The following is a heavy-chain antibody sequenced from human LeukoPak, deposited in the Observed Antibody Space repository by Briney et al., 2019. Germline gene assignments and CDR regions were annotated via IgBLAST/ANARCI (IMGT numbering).Heavy chain of an antibody. CDR2: ISSSGSTI. J-gene: IGHJ6*03. Sequence: GGSLRLSCAASGFTFSSFWMSWIRQAPGKGLEWVSYISSSGSTIYYADSVKGRFTISRDSAKNSLYLQMNSLRAEDTAVYYCASLKTYYYYMDVWGKGTTVTVSS. CDR3: ASLKTYYYYMDV. V-gene: IGHV3-11*01. CDR1: GFTFSSFW.